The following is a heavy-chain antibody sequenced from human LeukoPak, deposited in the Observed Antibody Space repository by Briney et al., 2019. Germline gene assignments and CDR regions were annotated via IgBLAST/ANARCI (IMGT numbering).Heavy chain of an antibody. CDR3: ARGGPVAATHKYFQH. J-gene: IGHJ1*01. Sequence: ASVKVSCKASGYTFTSYYMHWVRQAPGQGLEWMGIINPSGGSTSYAQKFQGRVTMIRNTSISTAYMELSSLRSEDTAVYYCARGGPVAATHKYFQHWGQGTLVTVSS. CDR2: INPSGGST. CDR1: GYTFTSYY. V-gene: IGHV1-46*01. D-gene: IGHD6-19*01.